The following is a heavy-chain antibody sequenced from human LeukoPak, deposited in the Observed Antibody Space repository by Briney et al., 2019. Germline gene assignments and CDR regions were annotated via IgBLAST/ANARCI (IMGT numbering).Heavy chain of an antibody. Sequence: GGSLRLSCAASGFTFSSYAMSWVRQAPGKGLEWVSSINSSGGRTYYADSVKGRFTISRDNSKNTLYLQMNSLRAEDTAVYYCAIGPGGVFHYWGQGTLVIVSS. D-gene: IGHD4-23*01. J-gene: IGHJ4*02. CDR1: GFTFSSYA. V-gene: IGHV3-23*01. CDR2: INSSGGRT. CDR3: AIGPGGVFHY.